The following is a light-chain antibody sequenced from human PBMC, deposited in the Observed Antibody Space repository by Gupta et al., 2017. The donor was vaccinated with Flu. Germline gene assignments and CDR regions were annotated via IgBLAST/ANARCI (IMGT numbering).Light chain of an antibody. CDR2: DAT. J-gene: IGKJ4*02. V-gene: IGKV3-11*01. CDR1: QWISSY. Sequence: GETATRACRASQWISSYSSCYQQIPDQPPRLLIYDATHRSTVIPARFSGRCSATYFTLTSSSLEPEDVAVYYWQQRTNWPPTFGGGTKVEIK. CDR3: QQRTNWPPT.